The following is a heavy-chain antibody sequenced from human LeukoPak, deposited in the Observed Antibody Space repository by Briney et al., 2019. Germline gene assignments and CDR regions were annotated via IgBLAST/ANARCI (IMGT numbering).Heavy chain of an antibody. J-gene: IGHJ4*02. Sequence: PGGSLRLSCTPSGFTFSSYRMNWVRQAPGEALEWVSYISSSSSTIYYADSVKGRFTISRDNAKNSLYLQMNSLRAEDTAVYYCARDRHYYDSSGYNYWGQGTLVTVSS. CDR3: ARDRHYYDSSGYNY. CDR2: ISSSSSTI. V-gene: IGHV3-48*04. CDR1: GFTFSSYR. D-gene: IGHD3-22*01.